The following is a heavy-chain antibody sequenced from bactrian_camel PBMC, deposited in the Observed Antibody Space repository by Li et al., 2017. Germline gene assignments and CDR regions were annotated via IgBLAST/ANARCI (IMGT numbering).Heavy chain of an antibody. D-gene: IGHD2*01. V-gene: IGHV3S26*01. J-gene: IGHJ4*01. CDR1: GYTYTTYC. Sequence: VQLVESGGGSVQAGGSLRISCTASGYTYTTYCMAWFRQAPGKEREGVALIDVDGSAVYIDSVKGRLTISRDNAKNTLYLQMNSLKLEDTAVYYCATGLRPYCSGVYCYTHYDYWGQGTQVTVS. CDR2: IDVDGSA. CDR3: ATGLRPYCSGVYCYTHYDY.